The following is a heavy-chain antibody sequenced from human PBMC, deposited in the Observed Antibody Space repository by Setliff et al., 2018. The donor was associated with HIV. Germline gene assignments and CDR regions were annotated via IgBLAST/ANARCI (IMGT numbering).Heavy chain of an antibody. Sequence: ASVKVSCKASGYIFTTFGFSWVRQAPGQGLEWMGWINTHNGNTHYAQRFQGRVTMTRDTSTTTAYMELRSLRSDDTAVYYCARATGAADLWGQGTKVTLSS. D-gene: IGHD6-13*01. V-gene: IGHV1-18*01. J-gene: IGHJ5*02. CDR3: ARATGAADL. CDR1: GYIFTTFG. CDR2: INTHNGNT.